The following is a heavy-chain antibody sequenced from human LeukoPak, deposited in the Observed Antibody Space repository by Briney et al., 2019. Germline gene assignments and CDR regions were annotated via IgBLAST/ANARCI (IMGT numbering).Heavy chain of an antibody. CDR2: ITSGGDYI. D-gene: IGHD3-9*01. J-gene: IGHJ4*02. CDR1: GFTFNTFN. CDR3: ARGHYDVLAASYKWTPDY. V-gene: IGHV3-21*01. Sequence: GGSLRLSCAASGFTFNTFNMNWVRQAPGEGLAWVSSITSGGDYIYYADSVKGRFTTSRDNAKNSLSLQLNSLRVEDTAVYYCARGHYDVLAASYKWTPDYWGQGTMVTVSS.